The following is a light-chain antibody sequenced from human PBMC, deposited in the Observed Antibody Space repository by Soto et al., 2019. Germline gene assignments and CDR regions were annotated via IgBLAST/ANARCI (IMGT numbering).Light chain of an antibody. CDR3: HQYNFWPT. J-gene: IGKJ1*01. V-gene: IGKV3D-15*01. CDR2: GAS. CDR1: QSVSNN. Sequence: EIVLTQSPGTLSLSPGERATLSCRASQSVSNNYLAWYQQKPGQAPRLLIYGASNRATGIPDRFSGSGSGTEFTLTIISLQSEDFAVYYCHQYNFWPTFGQGTKVDIK.